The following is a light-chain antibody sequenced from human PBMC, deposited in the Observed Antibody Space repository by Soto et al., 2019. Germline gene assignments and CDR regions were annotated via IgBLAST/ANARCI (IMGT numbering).Light chain of an antibody. CDR1: QSVRSNS. Sequence: EIVLTQSPGTLSLSPGERAALSCRASQSVRSNSLAWYQQKPGQAPRLPIYGASSRATGIPDRFSGSGSGTDFTLTISGLEPEDFAVYYCQQYAGSPGFTFGPGTKVDI. V-gene: IGKV3-20*01. CDR3: QQYAGSPGFT. J-gene: IGKJ3*01. CDR2: GAS.